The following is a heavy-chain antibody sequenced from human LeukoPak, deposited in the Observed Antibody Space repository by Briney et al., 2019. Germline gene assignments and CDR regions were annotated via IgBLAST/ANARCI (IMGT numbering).Heavy chain of an antibody. CDR3: AKGSYCSSTSCLYFDY. Sequence: GGSLRLSCAASGFTFSSYAMSWVRQAPGKGLEWVSAISGSGGATYYVDSVKGRFTISRDNSNNTLYLQMKSLRAEDTAVYYCAKGSYCSSTSCLYFDYWGQGTLVTVSS. V-gene: IGHV3-23*01. CDR1: GFTFSSYA. J-gene: IGHJ4*02. D-gene: IGHD2-2*01. CDR2: ISGSGGAT.